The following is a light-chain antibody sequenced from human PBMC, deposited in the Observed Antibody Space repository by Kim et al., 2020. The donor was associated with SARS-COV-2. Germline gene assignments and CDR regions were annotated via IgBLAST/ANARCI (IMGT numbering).Light chain of an antibody. CDR1: QGISNY. Sequence: SASVGDRVTINCRASQGISNYLNWYQQKPGRAPKFLIYDASTLESGVPSRFSGSGSGTDFTLTINSLQPEDYATYYCQQGYSTPPTFGQGTKVDIK. J-gene: IGKJ1*01. V-gene: IGKV1-39*01. CDR3: QQGYSTPPT. CDR2: DAS.